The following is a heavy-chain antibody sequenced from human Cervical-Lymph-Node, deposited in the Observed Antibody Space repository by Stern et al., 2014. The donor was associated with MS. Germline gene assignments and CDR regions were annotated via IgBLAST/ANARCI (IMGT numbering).Heavy chain of an antibody. CDR3: ARIRSTVTTYSRDDAFDI. Sequence: QVTLRESGPALVKPTQTLTLTCTFSGLSLSTSGTRVSWIRQPPGKALEWLSRIGLDDDKFYSTSLKTRLTISKDTSKNQVVLTMTNMDPVDTATYYCARIRSTVTTYSRDDAFDIWGQGTMVTVSS. J-gene: IGHJ3*02. V-gene: IGHV2-70*04. CDR1: GLSLSTSGTR. CDR2: IGLDDDK. D-gene: IGHD4-17*01.